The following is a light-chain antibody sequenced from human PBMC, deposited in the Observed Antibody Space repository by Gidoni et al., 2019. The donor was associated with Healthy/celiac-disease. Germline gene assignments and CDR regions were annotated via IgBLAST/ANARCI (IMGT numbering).Light chain of an antibody. J-gene: IGKJ1*01. Sequence: DRVTITCRASQSISSWLAWYQQKPGKAPKLLIYDASSLESGVPSRFSGSGTGTEFTLTISGLQPDDFETYYCQQYKSYPVTFGQGTKVEIK. CDR3: QQYKSYPVT. V-gene: IGKV1-5*01. CDR2: DAS. CDR1: QSISSW.